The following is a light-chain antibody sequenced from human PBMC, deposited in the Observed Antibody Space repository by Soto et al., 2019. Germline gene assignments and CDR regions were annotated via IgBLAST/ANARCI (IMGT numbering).Light chain of an antibody. CDR2: AAS. CDR3: QKYNIAPRT. V-gene: IGKV1-27*01. J-gene: IGKJ1*01. Sequence: DIQMTQSPSSLAASVGDRVTITCRASQGIIDYLAWYQQKPGRAPKLLIYAASTLHSGVPSRFSGSGAGTDFTLIISSLQPEDVATYYCQKYNIAPRTFGQGTKVEIK. CDR1: QGIIDY.